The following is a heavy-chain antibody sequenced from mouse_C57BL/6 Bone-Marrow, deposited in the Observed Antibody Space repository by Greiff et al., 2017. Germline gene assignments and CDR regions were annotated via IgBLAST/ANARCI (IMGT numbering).Heavy chain of an antibody. CDR2: ISDGGSYT. J-gene: IGHJ2*01. Sequence: EVKLMESGGGLVKPGGSLKLSCAASGFTFSSYAMSWVRQTPEKRLEWVATISDGGSYTYYPDNVKGRFTISRDNANNNLYLQMSHLKSEDTAMYYCARGGIYYDYDVPFFFDYWGQGTTLTVSS. V-gene: IGHV5-4*03. CDR1: GFTFSSYA. CDR3: ARGGIYYDYDVPFFFDY. D-gene: IGHD2-4*01.